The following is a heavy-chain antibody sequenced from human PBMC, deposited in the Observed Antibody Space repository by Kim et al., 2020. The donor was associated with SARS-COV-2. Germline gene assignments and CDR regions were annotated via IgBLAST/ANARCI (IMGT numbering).Heavy chain of an antibody. V-gene: IGHV4-34*01. CDR1: GGSFSGYY. Sequence: SETLSLTCAVYGGSFSGYYWSWIRQPPGKGLEWIGEINHSGSTNYNPSLKSRVTISVDTSKNQFSLKLSSVTAADMAVYYCARMFEYSSSTYYYGMDVWGQGTTVTVSS. D-gene: IGHD6-6*01. CDR3: ARMFEYSSSTYYYGMDV. J-gene: IGHJ6*02. CDR2: INHSGST.